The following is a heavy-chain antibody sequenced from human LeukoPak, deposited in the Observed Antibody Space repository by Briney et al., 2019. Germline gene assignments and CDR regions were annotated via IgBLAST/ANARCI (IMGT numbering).Heavy chain of an antibody. Sequence: SETLSLTCTVSDGSISSYYWSWIRQPPGKGLEWIGDIYYSGSTNYNPSLKSRVTISVDTSKNQCSLRLSSVTAADTAVYYSARLASGSYGPLTPFDYWGQGTLVTVSS. V-gene: IGHV4-59*08. J-gene: IGHJ4*02. CDR3: ARLASGSYGPLTPFDY. CDR2: IYYSGST. CDR1: DGSISSYY. D-gene: IGHD1-26*01.